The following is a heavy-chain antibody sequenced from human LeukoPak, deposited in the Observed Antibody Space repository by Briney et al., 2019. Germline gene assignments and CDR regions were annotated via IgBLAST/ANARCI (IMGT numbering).Heavy chain of an antibody. CDR1: GGSMSSYY. CDR2: IYYRGST. D-gene: IGHD3-10*01. J-gene: IGHJ3*02. V-gene: IGHV4-59*01. CDR3: ARAPGGYGSGSRGAFDI. Sequence: SETLSLTCTVSGGSMSSYYWNWIRQPPGKGLEWLGYIYYRGSTNYNPSLKSRVTISVDTSKNQFSLRLSSVTAADTAVYYCARAPGGYGSGSRGAFDIWGQGTMLTVSS.